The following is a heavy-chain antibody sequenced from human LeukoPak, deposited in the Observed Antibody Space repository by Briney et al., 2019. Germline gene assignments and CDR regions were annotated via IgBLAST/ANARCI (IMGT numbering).Heavy chain of an antibody. D-gene: IGHD3-10*01. V-gene: IGHV4-31*03. CDR3: ARGRITMVRGVPYFDY. CDR1: GGSISSSGYY. CDR2: IYYSGST. J-gene: IGHJ4*02. Sequence: SQTLSLTCTVSGGSISSSGYYWSWIRQHPGKGLEWVAYIYYSGSTYYNPSLKSRVTISVDTSKNQFSLKLSSVTAADTAVYYCARGRITMVRGVPYFDYWGQGTLVTVSS.